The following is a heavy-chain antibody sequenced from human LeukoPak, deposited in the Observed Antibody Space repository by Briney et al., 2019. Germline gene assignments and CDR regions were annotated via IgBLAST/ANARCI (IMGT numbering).Heavy chain of an antibody. D-gene: IGHD3-16*01. CDR3: ARRPYHYDIIGPI. CDR1: GGSISSYY. J-gene: IGHJ3*01. V-gene: IGHV4-4*07. Sequence: PSETLSLTCTVSGGSISSYYWSWIRQPAGKGLEWIGRIYTSGSTNYNPSLKSRVTISVDTSKNQFSLNLNSVTAADTAVYYCARRPYHYDIIGPIWGRGTKVTVSS. CDR2: IYTSGST.